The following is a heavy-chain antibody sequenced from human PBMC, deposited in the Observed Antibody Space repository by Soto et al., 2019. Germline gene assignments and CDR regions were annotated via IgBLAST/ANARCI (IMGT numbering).Heavy chain of an antibody. CDR3: ARGGSGWYNYYYGMDV. Sequence: GASVKVSCKASGYTFTSYDINWVRQATGQGLEWMGWMNPNSGNTGYAQKFQGRVTMTRNTSISTAYMELSSLRSEDTAVYYCARGGSGWYNYYYGMDVWGQGXTVTVSS. CDR1: GYTFTSYD. CDR2: MNPNSGNT. J-gene: IGHJ6*02. D-gene: IGHD6-19*01. V-gene: IGHV1-8*01.